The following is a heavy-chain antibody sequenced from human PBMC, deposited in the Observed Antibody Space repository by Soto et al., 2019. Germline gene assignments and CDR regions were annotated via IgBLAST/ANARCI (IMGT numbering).Heavy chain of an antibody. V-gene: IGHV3-23*01. CDR1: GFTFSSYA. D-gene: IGHD2-2*02. CDR2: ISGSGGST. J-gene: IGHJ4*02. Sequence: EVQLLESGGGLVQPGGSLRLSCAASGFTFSSYAMSWVRQAPGKGLEWVSAISGSGGSTDYADSVKGRFTIARDNSKNTLYLQMNSLRAEDTAVYYCASHQDSGGLVTAAIRPHPYDYWGQGTLVTVSS. CDR3: ASHQDSGGLVTAAIRPHPYDY.